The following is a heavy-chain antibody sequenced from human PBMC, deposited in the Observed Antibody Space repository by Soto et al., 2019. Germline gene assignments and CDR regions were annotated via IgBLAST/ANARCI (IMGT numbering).Heavy chain of an antibody. D-gene: IGHD4-17*01. Sequence: SETLSLTCAVYGESFSGYYWSWIRQPPGKGLEWIGEINRSRSTNHNPSLKSRVTISVDTSKNQFSLKLNSVTAADTAVYYCARRYGVYFDYWGQGTLVTVSS. V-gene: IGHV4-34*01. CDR1: GESFSGYY. J-gene: IGHJ4*02. CDR2: INRSRST. CDR3: ARRYGVYFDY.